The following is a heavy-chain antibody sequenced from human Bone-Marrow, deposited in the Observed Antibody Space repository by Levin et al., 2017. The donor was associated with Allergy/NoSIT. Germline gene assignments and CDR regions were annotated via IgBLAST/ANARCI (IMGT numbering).Heavy chain of an antibody. CDR2: INPNSGGT. Sequence: ASVKVSCKASGYTFTGYYMHWVRQAPGQGLEWMGWINPNSGGTNYAQKFQGRVTMTRDTSISTAYMELSRLRSDDTAVYYCARVCRPTRPYSGYDYWSGFLDYWGQGTLVTVSS. V-gene: IGHV1-2*02. CDR1: GYTFTGYY. D-gene: IGHD5-12*01. J-gene: IGHJ4*02. CDR3: ARVCRPTRPYSGYDYWSGFLDY.